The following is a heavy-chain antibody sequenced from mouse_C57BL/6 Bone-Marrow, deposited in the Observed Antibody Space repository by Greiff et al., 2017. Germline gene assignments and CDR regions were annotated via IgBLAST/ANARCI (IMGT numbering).Heavy chain of an antibody. Sequence: EVQGVESGGGLVKPGGSLKLSCAASGFTFSSYAMSWVRQTPEKRLEWVATISDGGSYTYYPDNVKGRFTISRDNAKNNLYLQMSHLKSEDTAMYYCARDRIWRDFDYWGQGTTLTVSS. J-gene: IGHJ2*01. CDR2: ISDGGSYT. CDR3: ARDRIWRDFDY. D-gene: IGHD1-1*02. V-gene: IGHV5-4*01. CDR1: GFTFSSYA.